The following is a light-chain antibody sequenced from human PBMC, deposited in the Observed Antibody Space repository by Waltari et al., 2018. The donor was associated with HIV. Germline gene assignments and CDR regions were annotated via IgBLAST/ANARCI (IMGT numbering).Light chain of an antibody. CDR2: RND. CDR1: ISNLGGNF. J-gene: IGLJ3*02. CDR3: STWDNSLSHWV. V-gene: IGLV1-47*01. Sequence: QSVVTQPPSASGTPGQNISISCSGDISNLGGNFVYWYQQRPGTAPRLLIYRNDQRPSGVPDRFSGSKSATLASLAISGLRSEDEADYHCSTWDNSLSHWVFGGGTKVTVL.